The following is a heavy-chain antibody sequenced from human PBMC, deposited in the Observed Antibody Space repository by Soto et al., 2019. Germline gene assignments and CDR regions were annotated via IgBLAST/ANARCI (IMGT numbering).Heavy chain of an antibody. CDR1: GGSISSGGYS. V-gene: IGHV4-30-2*01. CDR2: IYHSGST. CDR3: ARAASLYGDYYFDY. J-gene: IGHJ4*02. Sequence: QLQLQESGSGLVKPSQTLSLTCAVSGGSISSGGYSWSWIRQPPGKGLEWIGYIYHSGSTYYNPSLKSRVTISVDRSKNQFSLKLSSVTAADTAVYYCARAASLYGDYYFDYWGQGTLVTVSS. D-gene: IGHD4-17*01.